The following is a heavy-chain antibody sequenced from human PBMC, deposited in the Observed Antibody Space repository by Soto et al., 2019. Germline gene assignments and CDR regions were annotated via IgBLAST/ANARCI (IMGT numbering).Heavy chain of an antibody. CDR2: INGRGDST. Sequence: PGGSLRLSCAASGFPFSDHAMHWVRQTPGKGLEWVSAINGRGDSTYYADSVKGRFTISRDKSKSKLYLQMMSLRAEDTAVYYCAKDPYVQPPSGWFDPWGQGTVVTVSS. CDR1: GFPFSDHA. J-gene: IGHJ5*02. CDR3: AKDPYVQPPSGWFDP. D-gene: IGHD1-26*01. V-gene: IGHV3-23*01.